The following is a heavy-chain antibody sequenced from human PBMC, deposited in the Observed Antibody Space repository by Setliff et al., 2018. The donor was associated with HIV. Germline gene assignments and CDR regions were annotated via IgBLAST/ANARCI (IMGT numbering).Heavy chain of an antibody. V-gene: IGHV3-15*05. Sequence: GGSLRLSCTASGFTFTDAWMNWVRLAPGKGLEWLGHIQSSTDGGTAEYSAPVKGRFFISRDDSKNTLYLDMTTLQIEDTAIYYCCSGYPDYWGQGTLVTVS. CDR1: GFTFTDAW. CDR2: IQSSTDGGTA. J-gene: IGHJ4*02. CDR3: CSGYPDY. D-gene: IGHD3-22*01.